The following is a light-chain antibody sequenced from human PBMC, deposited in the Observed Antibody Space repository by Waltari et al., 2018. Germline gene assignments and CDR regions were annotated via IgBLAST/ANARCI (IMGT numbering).Light chain of an antibody. CDR2: DVS. CDR3: SSYTSSSTLG. V-gene: IGLV2-14*03. J-gene: IGLJ2*01. Sequence: QSALTQPASVSGSPGQSITISCTGTTSDVGGYNYVSWYPQHPGKAPKLMIYDVSNRPSGVSNRFSGSRSGKTASLTISGLQAEDEADYYCSSYTSSSTLGFGGGTKLTVL. CDR1: TSDVGGYNY.